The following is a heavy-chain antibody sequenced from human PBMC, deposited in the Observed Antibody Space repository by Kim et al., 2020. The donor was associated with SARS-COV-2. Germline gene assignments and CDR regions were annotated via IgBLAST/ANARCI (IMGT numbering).Heavy chain of an antibody. J-gene: IGHJ3*02. D-gene: IGHD3-10*01. CDR3: ARDQSYYGSGSYYRDAFDI. V-gene: IGHV4-30-2*05. Sequence: SRVTISVNTSKNQFSLKLSSVTAADTAMYYCARDQSYYGSGSYYRDAFDIWGQGTMVTVSS.